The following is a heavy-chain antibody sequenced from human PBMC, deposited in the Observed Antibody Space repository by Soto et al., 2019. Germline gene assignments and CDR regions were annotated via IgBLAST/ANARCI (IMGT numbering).Heavy chain of an antibody. CDR2: TFPFFATS. J-gene: IGHJ6*02. Sequence: QVQLVQSGAEVKKPESSVKVSCKASGGTFSNYAFSWVRQAPGQGLEWMGGTFPFFATSTYAQKFQGRVTITADDSARTVYMELSGLTSADTAVYYCARDGAVAGTEPYYYGMDVWGQGTRVTVSS. CDR1: GGTFSNYA. D-gene: IGHD6-19*01. V-gene: IGHV1-69*12. CDR3: ARDGAVAGTEPYYYGMDV.